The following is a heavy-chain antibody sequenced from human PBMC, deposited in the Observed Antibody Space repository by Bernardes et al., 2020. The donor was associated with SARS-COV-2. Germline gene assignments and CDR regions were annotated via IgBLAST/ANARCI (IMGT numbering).Heavy chain of an antibody. CDR3: ATDQRTAVVTPGY. Sequence: GGSLRLSCAASGFSFSNAWMSWVRQAPGKGLEWVGRIKSKTDGGTTDYAAPVTGRFTISRDDSQNTLYLQMSSLMTEDTAVYYCATDQRTAVVTPGYWGQGTLVTVSS. D-gene: IGHD2-21*02. CDR1: GFSFSNAW. CDR2: IKSKTDGGTT. J-gene: IGHJ4*02. V-gene: IGHV3-15*01.